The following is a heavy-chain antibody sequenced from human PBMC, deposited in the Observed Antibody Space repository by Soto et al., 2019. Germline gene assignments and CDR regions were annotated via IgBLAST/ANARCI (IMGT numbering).Heavy chain of an antibody. CDR1: GFTFSSFE. CDR2: ISNSGRII. J-gene: IGHJ4*02. Sequence: LRLSCAASGFTFSSFEMNWVRQAPGKGLEWVSYISNSGRIIYYADSVKGRFTISRDDAKNSLYLQMNSLRAEDTAVYYCAREWGTSIAAAFDYWGQGTLVTVSS. V-gene: IGHV3-48*03. D-gene: IGHD6-6*01. CDR3: AREWGTSIAAAFDY.